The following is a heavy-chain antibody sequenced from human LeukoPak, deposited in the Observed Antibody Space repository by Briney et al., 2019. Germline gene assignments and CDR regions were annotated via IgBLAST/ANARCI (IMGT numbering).Heavy chain of an antibody. Sequence: GGSLRLSCAASGFTFSSYAMSWVRQAPGKGLEWVSAISGSGGSTYYADSVKGRFTISRDNSKNTLYLQMNSLRAEDTAVYYCVRDARITIFGVVRRQADWFDPWGQGTLVTVSS. D-gene: IGHD3-3*01. V-gene: IGHV3-23*01. CDR2: ISGSGGST. J-gene: IGHJ5*02. CDR1: GFTFSSYA. CDR3: VRDARITIFGVVRRQADWFDP.